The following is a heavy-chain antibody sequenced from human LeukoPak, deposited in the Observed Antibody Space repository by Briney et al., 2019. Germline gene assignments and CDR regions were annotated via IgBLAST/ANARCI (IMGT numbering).Heavy chain of an antibody. Sequence: GESLKISCKGSGYSFTSHWISWVRQLPGKGLEWMGRIDPSDSYTNYSPSFQGHVTISADKSISTVYLQWSSLKASDTAMYYYARRTVAGRSWFDPWGQGTLVTVSS. CDR1: GYSFTSHW. CDR2: IDPSDSYT. J-gene: IGHJ5*02. V-gene: IGHV5-10-1*01. D-gene: IGHD6-19*01. CDR3: ARRTVAGRSWFDP.